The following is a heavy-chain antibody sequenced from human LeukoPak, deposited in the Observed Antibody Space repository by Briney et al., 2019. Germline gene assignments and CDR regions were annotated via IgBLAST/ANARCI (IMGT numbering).Heavy chain of an antibody. V-gene: IGHV3-7*03. CDR1: GFTFSSYW. Sequence: PGGSLRLSCAASGFTFSSYWMSWVRQAPGKGLEWVANIKQDGSEKYYVDSVKGRFTISRDNAKNSLYLQMNSLRAEDTALYYCARGKWELLRRSDYYYYYMDVWGKGTTVTVSS. J-gene: IGHJ6*03. CDR2: IKQDGSEK. D-gene: IGHD1-26*01. CDR3: ARGKWELLRRSDYYYYYMDV.